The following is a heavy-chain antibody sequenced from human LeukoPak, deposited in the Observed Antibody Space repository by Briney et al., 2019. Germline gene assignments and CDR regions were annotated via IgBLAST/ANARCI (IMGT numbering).Heavy chain of an antibody. CDR1: GFTFSNYW. CDR2: INLDGSET. Sequence: GGSLTLSCAASGFTFSNYWMTWVRQGPGEGLEWLANINLDGSETHFVDSMKGRFTISRDNAKNSLSLQMSGLRVEDTAVYYCARGGMTTVRYGDYYYGLDVWGQGTTVTVSS. CDR3: ARGGMTTVRYGDYYYGLDV. D-gene: IGHD4-11*01. J-gene: IGHJ6*02. V-gene: IGHV3-7*01.